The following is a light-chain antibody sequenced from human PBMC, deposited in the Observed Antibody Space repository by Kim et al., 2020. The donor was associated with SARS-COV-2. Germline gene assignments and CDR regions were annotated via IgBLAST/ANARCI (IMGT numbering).Light chain of an antibody. CDR1: KLENKY. CDR2: QYS. V-gene: IGLV3-1*01. CDR3: QAWDSSVL. J-gene: IGLJ2*01. Sequence: VCVSPVQTASITCSGEKLENKYACWYQQKPGQSPVLVIYQYSKRPSWIPERFSGSNSGNTATLTISGTQAMDEADYYCQAWDSSVLFGGGTQLTVL.